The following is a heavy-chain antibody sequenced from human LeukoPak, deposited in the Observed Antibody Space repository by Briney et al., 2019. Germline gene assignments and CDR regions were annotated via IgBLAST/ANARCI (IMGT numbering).Heavy chain of an antibody. CDR2: IYSGGST. Sequence: GGSLRLSCAASGFTVNSNYMSWVRQAPGKGLEWVSVIYSGGSTYYADSVKGRFTISIENSKNTLYLQMNSLRDEDTAVYYCARDSGWYSGPYYFDYWGQGTLVTVSS. CDR1: GFTVNSNY. J-gene: IGHJ4*02. D-gene: IGHD6-19*01. V-gene: IGHV3-66*01. CDR3: ARDSGWYSGPYYFDY.